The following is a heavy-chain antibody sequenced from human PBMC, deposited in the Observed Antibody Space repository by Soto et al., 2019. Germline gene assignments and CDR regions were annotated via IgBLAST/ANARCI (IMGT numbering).Heavy chain of an antibody. V-gene: IGHV4-59*05. CDR1: GGSIRSYY. CDR2: IYYSGST. J-gene: IGHJ6*02. Sequence: SETLSLTCTVSGGSIRSYYWSWIRQPPGKGLEWIGSIYYSGSTYYNPSLKSRVTISVDTSKNQSPLKLSSVRAADTAVYYCTSQLVVVADTDYSYGMDIWGQGTTVTVS. CDR3: TSQLVVVADTDYSYGMDI. D-gene: IGHD2-15*01.